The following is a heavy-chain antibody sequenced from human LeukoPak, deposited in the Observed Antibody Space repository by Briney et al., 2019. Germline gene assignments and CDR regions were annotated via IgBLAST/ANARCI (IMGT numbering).Heavy chain of an antibody. Sequence: GRCLRLSCAASGFTFSSYAMHWVRQAPGKGLEWVAVISYDGSNKYYADSVKGRFTISRDNSKNTLYLQMNSLRAEDTAEYYCARDGPRFSSWTYYYYGMDVWGQGTTVTVSS. D-gene: IGHD6-13*01. CDR3: ARDGPRFSSWTYYYYGMDV. J-gene: IGHJ6*02. V-gene: IGHV3-30-3*01. CDR2: ISYDGSNK. CDR1: GFTFSSYA.